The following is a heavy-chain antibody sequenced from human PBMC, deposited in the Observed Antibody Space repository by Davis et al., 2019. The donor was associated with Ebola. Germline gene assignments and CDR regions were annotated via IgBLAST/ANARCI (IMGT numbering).Heavy chain of an antibody. CDR1: GYSFSSSW. J-gene: IGHJ6*04. Sequence: GESLKISCKASGYSFSSSWIAWVRQMPGKGLEWMGIIYPDDSDTRYSPSFQGQVTISADKSISTAYLQWSSLKASDTASYYCARRSSPNGMDVWGKGTTVSVSS. V-gene: IGHV5-51*01. D-gene: IGHD1-26*01. CDR3: ARRSSPNGMDV. CDR2: IYPDDSDT.